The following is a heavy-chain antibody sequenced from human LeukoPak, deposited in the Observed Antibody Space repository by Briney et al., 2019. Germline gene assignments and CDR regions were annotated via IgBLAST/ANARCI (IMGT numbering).Heavy chain of an antibody. CDR3: AREVVYSTSYYGWLDT. CDR1: GYTFTGHY. V-gene: IGHV1-2*06. CDR2: ISCNSGVT. D-gene: IGHD2-2*01. Sequence: GASVKVSCKASGYTFTGHYIHWMRQAPGQGLEWMGRISCNSGVTIYTQNFQGRVTMTRDTSISTVYMELSSLRPDATAVYYWAREVVYSTSYYGWLDTWGQGTLVTVSS. J-gene: IGHJ5*02.